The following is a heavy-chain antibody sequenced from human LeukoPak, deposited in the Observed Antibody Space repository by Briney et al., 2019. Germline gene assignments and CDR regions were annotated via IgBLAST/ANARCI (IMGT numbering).Heavy chain of an antibody. V-gene: IGHV6-1*01. Sequence: SQTLSLTCANSGDSVSSNSAAWNWIRQSPSRGLEWLGRTYYRSKWYNDYAVSVKSRITINRDTSKNQISLHLNSVPPEDTAVYYCTRCSYGYSDYWGQGTLVTVSS. CDR3: TRCSYGYSDY. CDR1: GDSVSSNSAA. CDR2: TYYRSKWYN. J-gene: IGHJ4*02. D-gene: IGHD3-10*01.